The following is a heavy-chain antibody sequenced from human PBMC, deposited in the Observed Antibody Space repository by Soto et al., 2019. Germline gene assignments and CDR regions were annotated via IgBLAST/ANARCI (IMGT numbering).Heavy chain of an antibody. J-gene: IGHJ5*02. Sequence: LRLSCAASGFIFENFGMSWVRQAPGEGLEWISSISGSGFKKYYADSVKGRFTISRDNSKSTVYLELNNLSAEDTAVYHCAKNQGVELVPLATVDWFDPWGQGSVVTVSS. CDR3: AKNQGVELVPLATVDWFDP. CDR1: GFIFENFG. V-gene: IGHV3-23*01. CDR2: ISGSGFKK. D-gene: IGHD1-26*01.